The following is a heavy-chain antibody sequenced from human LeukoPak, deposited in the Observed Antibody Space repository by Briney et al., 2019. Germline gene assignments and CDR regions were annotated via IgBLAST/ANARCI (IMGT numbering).Heavy chain of an antibody. J-gene: IGHJ4*02. CDR2: IYNSGNT. Sequence: SETLSLTCTVSGGSIGSSTYYWGWIRQPPGKRLELIGNIYNSGNTYYNPSLKSRITISVDTSKNQFSLKLSSMTAADTAVYYCARGKEATIRGEGGHFEYWGQGTLVTVSS. V-gene: IGHV4-39*07. CDR3: ARGKEATIRGEGGHFEY. CDR1: GGSIGSSTYY. D-gene: IGHD5-12*01.